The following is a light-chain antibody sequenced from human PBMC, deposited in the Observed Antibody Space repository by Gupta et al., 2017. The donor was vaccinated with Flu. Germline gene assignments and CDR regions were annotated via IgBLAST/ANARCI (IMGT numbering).Light chain of an antibody. CDR3: QQIDSSPPYT. V-gene: IGKV1-39*01. Sequence: DIQMTQSPVSLSASVGDRVTITCRASQSISSYVNWFQQKSGTAPKLLIYAASSLQSGVPSRFSGSGYGTDFTLTISSLQPEDFATYYCQQIDSSPPYTFDQGTKLEIK. CDR2: AAS. CDR1: QSISSY. J-gene: IGKJ2*01.